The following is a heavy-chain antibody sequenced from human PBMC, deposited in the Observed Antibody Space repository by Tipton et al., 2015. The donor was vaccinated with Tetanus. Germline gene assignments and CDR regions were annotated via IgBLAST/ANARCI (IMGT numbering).Heavy chain of an antibody. Sequence: TLSLTCTVSGGSISSSNYYWGWIRQPPGKGLEWIGEIDHSGNTRYNPSLKSRLTISVDTSKDQFSLKLSSVVAADTAVYYCARGPFAYDRWGQGALVTVSS. CDR3: ARGPFAYDR. J-gene: IGHJ5*02. V-gene: IGHV4-39*07. CDR1: GGSISSSNYY. CDR2: IDHSGNT.